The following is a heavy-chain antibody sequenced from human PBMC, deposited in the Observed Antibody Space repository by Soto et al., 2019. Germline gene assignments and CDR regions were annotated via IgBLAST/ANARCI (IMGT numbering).Heavy chain of an antibody. CDR1: GGSISSGDYY. J-gene: IGHJ4*02. CDR3: ARVYYDSAGYYFDY. CDR2: IFYSGST. D-gene: IGHD3-22*01. Sequence: SETLSLTCTVSGGSISSGDYYWSWIRQPPGKGLEWIGYIFYSGSTYYNPSLKSRVTISVDTSKNQFSLKLSSVTSADTAVYYCARVYYDSAGYYFDYWGQGTLVTVSS. V-gene: IGHV4-30-4*01.